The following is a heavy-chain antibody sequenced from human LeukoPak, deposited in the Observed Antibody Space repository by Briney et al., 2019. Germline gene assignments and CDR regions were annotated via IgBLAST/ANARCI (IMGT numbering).Heavy chain of an antibody. CDR1: GGSISNYY. V-gene: IGHV4-39*07. J-gene: IGHJ4*02. Sequence: PSETLSLTCTVSGGSISNYYWGWIRQAPGKGLEWIGSIYHSGSTYYNPSLKSRVTISVDTSKNQFSLKLSSVTAADTAVYYCARDDGSGSYYHYFDFWGQGTLVTVSS. CDR3: ARDDGSGSYYHYFDF. CDR2: IYHSGST. D-gene: IGHD3-10*01.